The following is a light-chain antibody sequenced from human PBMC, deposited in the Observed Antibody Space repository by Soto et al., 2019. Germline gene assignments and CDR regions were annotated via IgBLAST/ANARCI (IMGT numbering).Light chain of an antibody. Sequence: QSALTQPASVSGSPGQSITISCTGTSGNIGTYNFVSWYQQHPGKAPKFMIYDDTKRPSGVSNRFSGSKSGNTASLTISGLQVEDEADYYCCSYAGTSTDNDVFGTGTKVTVL. J-gene: IGLJ1*01. V-gene: IGLV2-23*01. CDR1: SGNIGTYNF. CDR3: CSYAGTSTDNDV. CDR2: DDT.